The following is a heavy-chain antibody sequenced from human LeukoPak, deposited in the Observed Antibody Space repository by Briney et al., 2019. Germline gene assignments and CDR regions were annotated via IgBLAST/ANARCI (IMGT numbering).Heavy chain of an antibody. V-gene: IGHV3-74*03. CDR1: GFTFNRRG. Sequence: GGPLRLSCAASGFTFNRRGMHWVRQAPGKGLVWVSRIHSNGRDTTYADSVKGRFTITRDNSKNTLYLQMNSLRAEDTAVYYCARDWYYTIDVWGRGTLVTVSS. D-gene: IGHD3-10*01. J-gene: IGHJ2*01. CDR2: IHSNGRDT. CDR3: ARDWYYTIDV.